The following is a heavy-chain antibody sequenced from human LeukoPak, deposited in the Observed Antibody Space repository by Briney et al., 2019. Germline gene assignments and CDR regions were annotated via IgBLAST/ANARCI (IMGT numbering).Heavy chain of an antibody. V-gene: IGHV3-30*03. J-gene: IGHJ4*02. CDR1: GFTFSSYG. CDR3: ASITPLDY. CDR2: ISYDGSNK. Sequence: GRSLRLSCAASGFTFSSYGMHWVRRAPGKGLEWVAVISYDGSNKYYADSVKGRFTISRDNSKNTLYLQMNSLRAEDTAVYYCASITPLDYWGQGTLVTVSS. D-gene: IGHD3-3*01.